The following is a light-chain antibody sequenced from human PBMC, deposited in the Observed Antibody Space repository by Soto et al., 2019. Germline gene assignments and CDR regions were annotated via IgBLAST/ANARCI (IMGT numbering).Light chain of an antibody. CDR3: QQYDTSPWT. J-gene: IGKJ1*01. V-gene: IGKV3-20*01. CDR2: GTS. Sequence: EIVLMQSPGTLSLSPGERATLSCRASQSVSSSFLVCYQQSPGEAPRLLIFGTSSRATGIPGRFSGIGSGTDFTLTISRLEPEDFAVYYCQQYDTSPWTFGQGTKVDIK. CDR1: QSVSSSF.